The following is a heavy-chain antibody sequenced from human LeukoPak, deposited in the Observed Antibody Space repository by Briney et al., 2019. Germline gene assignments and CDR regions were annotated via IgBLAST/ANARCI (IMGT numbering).Heavy chain of an antibody. CDR2: ISSSGSTI. V-gene: IGHV3-48*03. Sequence: GGSLRLSCAASGFTFSSYEMSWVRQAPGKGLEWVSYISSSGSTIYYADSVKGRFTISRDNTKNSLYLQMNGLRAEDTAVYYCARRSYWNDVLDYWGQGTLVTVSS. CDR1: GFTFSSYE. J-gene: IGHJ4*02. D-gene: IGHD1-1*01. CDR3: ARRSYWNDVLDY.